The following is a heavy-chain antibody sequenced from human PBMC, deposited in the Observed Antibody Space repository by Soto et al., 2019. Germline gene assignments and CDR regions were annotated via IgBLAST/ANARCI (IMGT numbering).Heavy chain of an antibody. CDR3: AGVEQLDPTYYYYGMDV. V-gene: IGHV3-53*01. D-gene: IGHD6-6*01. CDR1: GFTVSSNY. Sequence: EVQLVESGGGLIQPGGSLRLSCAASGFTVSSNYMSWVRQAPGKGLEWVSVIYSGGSTYYADSVKGRFTISRDNSKNTLYLQMNSLRAEDTAVYYCAGVEQLDPTYYYYGMDVWGQGTTVTVSS. CDR2: IYSGGST. J-gene: IGHJ6*02.